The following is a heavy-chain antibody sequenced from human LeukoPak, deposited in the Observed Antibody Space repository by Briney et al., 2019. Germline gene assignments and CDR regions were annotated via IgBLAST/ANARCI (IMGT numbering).Heavy chain of an antibody. J-gene: IGHJ4*02. D-gene: IGHD3-16*02. V-gene: IGHV4-59*01. Sequence: PSETLSLTCTVSGGSISSYYWSWIRQPPGKGLEWIGYIYYSGSTNYNPSLKSRVTISVDTSKNQFSLKLSSVTAADTAVYYCARDMPTQVWGSYRYTDGSALDYWGRGTLVTVSS. CDR2: IYYSGST. CDR3: ARDMPTQVWGSYRYTDGSALDY. CDR1: GGSISSYY.